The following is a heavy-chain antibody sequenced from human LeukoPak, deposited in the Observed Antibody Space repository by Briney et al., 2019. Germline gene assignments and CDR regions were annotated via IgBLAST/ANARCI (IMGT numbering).Heavy chain of an antibody. Sequence: GGSLRLSCAASGFTFSSYSMNWVRQAPGKGLEWVSSISSSSSYIYYADSVKGRFTISRDNAKNSLYLQMNSLRAEDTAVYYCARNPGAAGPYYYGMDVWGQGTTVTVSS. J-gene: IGHJ6*02. CDR2: ISSSSSYI. CDR1: GFTFSSYS. CDR3: ARNPGAAGPYYYGMDV. D-gene: IGHD6-13*01. V-gene: IGHV3-21*01.